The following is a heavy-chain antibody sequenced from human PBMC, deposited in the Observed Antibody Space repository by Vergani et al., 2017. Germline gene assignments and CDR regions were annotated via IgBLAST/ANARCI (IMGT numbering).Heavy chain of an antibody. D-gene: IGHD3-9*01. CDR2: IFHSGGA. V-gene: IGHV4-39*01. Sequence: QLHLQESGPGLVKPSETLSLTCTVSGGSITSSSYYWGWIRQPPGKGLECIGNIFHSGGAYYNPSLKGRVTRSVATFKNQFSLEVTSVTAADTAIYFCARTESFILRYFHWALWGQGTLVTVSS. J-gene: IGHJ4*02. CDR3: ARTESFILRYFHWAL. CDR1: GGSITSSSYY.